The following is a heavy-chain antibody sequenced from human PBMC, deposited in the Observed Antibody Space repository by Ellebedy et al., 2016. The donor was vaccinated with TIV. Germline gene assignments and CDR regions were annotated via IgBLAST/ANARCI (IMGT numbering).Heavy chain of an antibody. CDR3: ARSSGWDRFDY. D-gene: IGHD6-19*01. J-gene: IGHJ4*02. Sequence: MPSETLSLTCTVSGGSISSYYWSWIRQPPGKGLEWIGYIYYSGSTNYNTSLKRRVTIAVDTSKKQISLKLSSVTAADTAVYYCARSSGWDRFDYWGQGTLVTVSS. CDR2: IYYSGST. V-gene: IGHV4-59*01. CDR1: GGSISSYY.